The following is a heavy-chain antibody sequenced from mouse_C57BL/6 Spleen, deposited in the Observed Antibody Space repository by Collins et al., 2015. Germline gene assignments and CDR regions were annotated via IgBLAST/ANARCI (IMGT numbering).Heavy chain of an antibody. V-gene: IGHV1-64*01. CDR3: AQYGNYDAY. D-gene: IGHD2-1*01. Sequence: QVQLQQPGAELVKPGASVKLSCKASGYTFTSYWMHWVKQRPGQGLEWIGMIHPNSGGTNYNEKFKSKATLTVDKSSSTAYMQLSSLTSEDSAVYYCAQYGNYDAYWGQGTLVTVSA. CDR1: GYTFTSYW. CDR2: IHPNSGGT. J-gene: IGHJ3*01.